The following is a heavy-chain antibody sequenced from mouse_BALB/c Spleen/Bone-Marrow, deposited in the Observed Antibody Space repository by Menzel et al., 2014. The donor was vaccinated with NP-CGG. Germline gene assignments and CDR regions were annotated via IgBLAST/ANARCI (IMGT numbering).Heavy chain of an antibody. Sequence: QVQLKDSGPGLVQPSQSLSITCTVSGFSLTNYAVHWVRQSPGKGLEWLGVIWSGGNTDYNAAFISRLSISKDNSKSQVFFKMNSLQPNDTDIYYCARNYDYGHYYAMDYWGQRTSDTVSS. CDR1: GFSLTNYA. CDR3: ARNYDYGHYYAMDY. CDR2: IWSGGNT. J-gene: IGHJ4*01. D-gene: IGHD2-4*01. V-gene: IGHV2-2*02.